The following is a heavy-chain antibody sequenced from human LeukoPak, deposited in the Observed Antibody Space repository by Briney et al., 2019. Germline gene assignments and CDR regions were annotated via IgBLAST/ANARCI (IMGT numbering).Heavy chain of an antibody. V-gene: IGHV3-21*01. J-gene: IGHJ4*02. D-gene: IGHD6-13*01. CDR2: ISSSSSYI. CDR1: GVTFSSYW. CDR3: ARVIAAAGRLDY. Sequence: GGSLRLSCAASGVTFSSYWMSWVRQAPGKGLEWVSSISSSSSYIYYADSVKGRFTISRDNAKNSLYLQMNSLRAEDTAVYYCARVIAAAGRLDYWGQGTLVTVSS.